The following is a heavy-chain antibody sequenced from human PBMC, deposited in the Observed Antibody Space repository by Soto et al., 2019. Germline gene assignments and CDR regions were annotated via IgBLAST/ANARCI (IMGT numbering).Heavy chain of an antibody. V-gene: IGHV1-2*02. CDR3: ARANSGDDDEFDY. Sequence: AAVKVSCKASGYSFTGFYIHWVRQAPGQGLEWMGWVNPNSGGAHYAQKFQGRVTMTRDTSVTSAYMEVTRLRSDDTAIYYCARANSGDDDEFDYWGQGTPVTVSS. CDR2: VNPNSGGA. D-gene: IGHD5-12*01. J-gene: IGHJ4*02. CDR1: GYSFTGFY.